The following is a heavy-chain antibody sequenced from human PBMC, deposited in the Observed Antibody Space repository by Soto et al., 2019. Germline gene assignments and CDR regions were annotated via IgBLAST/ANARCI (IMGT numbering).Heavy chain of an antibody. CDR3: TWGYCSSTSCSPYYYYYMDV. V-gene: IGHV3-21*01. CDR2: ISSSSSYI. CDR1: GFTFSSYA. Sequence: EVQLVESGGGLVQPGGSLRLSCAASGFTFSSYALNWVRQAPGKGLEWVSSISSSSSYIYYADSVKGRFTISRDNAKNSLYLQMNSRRAKDTAVYYCTWGYCSSTSCSPYYYYYMDVWGKGTTVSDS. D-gene: IGHD2-2*01. J-gene: IGHJ6*03.